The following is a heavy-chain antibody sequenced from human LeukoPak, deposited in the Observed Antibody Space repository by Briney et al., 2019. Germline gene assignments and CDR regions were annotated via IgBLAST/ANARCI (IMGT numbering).Heavy chain of an antibody. V-gene: IGHV1-46*01. CDR1: GYTFTGYY. Sequence: GASVKVSCKASGYTFTGYYMHWVRQAPGQGLEWMGIINPSGGSTSYAQKFQGRVTMTRDMSTSTVYMELSSLRSEDTAVYYCARDPGYFDWLLINGREGHFDYWGQGTLVTVSS. CDR2: INPSGGST. D-gene: IGHD3-9*01. J-gene: IGHJ4*02. CDR3: ARDPGYFDWLLINGREGHFDY.